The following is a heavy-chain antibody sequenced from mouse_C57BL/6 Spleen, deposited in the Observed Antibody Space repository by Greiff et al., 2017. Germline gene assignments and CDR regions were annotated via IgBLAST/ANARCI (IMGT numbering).Heavy chain of an antibody. V-gene: IGHV1-80*01. CDR3: ARSGYSNFYWYFDV. CDR2: IYPGDGDT. CDR1: GYAFSSYW. D-gene: IGHD2-5*01. J-gene: IGHJ1*03. Sequence: VQLQQSGAELVKPGASVKISCKASGYAFSSYWMNWVKQRPGKGLEWIGQIYPGDGDTNYNGKFKGKATLTADKSSSTAYMQLSSLTSEDSAVYFCARSGYSNFYWYFDVWGTGTTVTVSS.